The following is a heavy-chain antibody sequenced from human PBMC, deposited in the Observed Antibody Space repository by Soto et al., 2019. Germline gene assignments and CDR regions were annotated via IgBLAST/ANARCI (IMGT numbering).Heavy chain of an antibody. Sequence: PSETLSLTCTVSGGSISSGNYYWSWIRQHPGKGLEWIGYIYYSGSTSYNPSLKSRVTISVDTSKNHFSLKLSSVTAADTAVYHCARVFSDSSSFFDPWGQGTLVTVSS. CDR1: GGSISSGNYY. J-gene: IGHJ5*02. V-gene: IGHV4-31*03. CDR3: ARVFSDSSSFFDP. D-gene: IGHD6-13*01. CDR2: IYYSGST.